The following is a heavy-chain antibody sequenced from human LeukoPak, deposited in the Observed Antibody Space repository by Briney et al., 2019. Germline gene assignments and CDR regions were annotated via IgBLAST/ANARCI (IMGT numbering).Heavy chain of an antibody. V-gene: IGHV4-59*01. Sequence: SETLSLTCTVSGDSISSYYWSWIRQPPGKGLEWIGYIYYSGSTNYNPSLKSRVTISVDTSNNQFSLKLSSVSAADTAVYYCARDHANYYGSGRGFDPWGQGTLVTVSS. D-gene: IGHD3-10*01. CDR2: IYYSGST. CDR3: ARDHANYYGSGRGFDP. J-gene: IGHJ5*02. CDR1: GDSISSYY.